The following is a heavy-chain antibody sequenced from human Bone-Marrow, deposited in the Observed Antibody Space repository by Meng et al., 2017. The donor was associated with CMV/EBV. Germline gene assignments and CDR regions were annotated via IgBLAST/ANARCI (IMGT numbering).Heavy chain of an antibody. J-gene: IGHJ4*02. CDR1: GFTFSSYG. CDR2: IRYDGSNK. CDR3: TRSLYYYDSSGSPALDY. V-gene: IGHV3-30*02. Sequence: GESLKISCAASGFTFSSYGMHWVRQAPGKGLEWVAFIRYDGSNKYYADSVKGRFTISRDNSKNTLYLQMNSLKTEDTAVYYCTRSLYYYDSSGSPALDYWGQGTLVTVSS. D-gene: IGHD3-22*01.